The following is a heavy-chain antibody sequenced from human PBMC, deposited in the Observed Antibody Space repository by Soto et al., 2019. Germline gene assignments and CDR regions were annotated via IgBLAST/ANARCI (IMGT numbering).Heavy chain of an antibody. V-gene: IGHV4-59*01. CDR1: GGSISSYY. CDR3: ARRNYVGAFDI. D-gene: IGHD1-7*01. Sequence: SETLSLTCTVSGGSISSYYWSWIRQPPGKGLEWIGYIYYDSGSTNYNPSLKSRVTISADTSKNQFSLKLSSVTAADTAVFYCARRNYVGAFDIWGQGTMVTVSS. J-gene: IGHJ3*02. CDR2: IYYDSGST.